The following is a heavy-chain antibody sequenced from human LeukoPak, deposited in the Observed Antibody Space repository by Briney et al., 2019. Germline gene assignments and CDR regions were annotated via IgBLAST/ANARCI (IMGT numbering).Heavy chain of an antibody. Sequence: PGGSLRLSCAASGFTFSSYAMSWVRQAPGKGLEWVSAISSSGGSTYYADSVKGRFTISRDNSKNTLYLQRNSLRAEDTAVYYCAKAIVVRTYYFNYWGQGTLVTVSS. CDR1: GFTFSSYA. J-gene: IGHJ4*02. CDR3: AKAIVVRTYYFNY. D-gene: IGHD3-10*01. CDR2: ISSSGGST. V-gene: IGHV3-23*01.